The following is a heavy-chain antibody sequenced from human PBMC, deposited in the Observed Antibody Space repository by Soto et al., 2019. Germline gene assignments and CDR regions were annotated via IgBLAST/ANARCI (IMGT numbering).Heavy chain of an antibody. J-gene: IGHJ3*01. V-gene: IGHV3-23*01. CDR3: AKDPVAGPC. CDR1: GFTFSSYA. CDR2: ISGSGGST. Sequence: PGGSLRLSCAASGFTFSSYAMSWVRQAPGKGLEWVSAISGSGGSTYYADSVKGRFTISRDNAKNSLYLQMNSLRAEDTALYYCAKDPVAGPCWGQGTMVTVSS. D-gene: IGHD6-19*01.